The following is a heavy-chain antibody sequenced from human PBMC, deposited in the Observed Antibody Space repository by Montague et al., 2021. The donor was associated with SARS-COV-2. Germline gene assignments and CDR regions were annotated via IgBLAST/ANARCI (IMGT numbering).Heavy chain of an antibody. J-gene: IGHJ3*02. CDR1: GDSVSSNNAA. CDR3: ARYSYSGTYSGLNDAFDI. Sequence: CAISGDSVSSNNAAWNWIRQSPSRGLEWLGRTCYRSEWYFDYAISLRGRITINPDTSKNQFSLQLDSVTLDDTAVYYCARYSYSGTYSGLNDAFDIWGQGTLVTVSS. V-gene: IGHV6-1*01. D-gene: IGHD1-26*01. CDR2: TCYRSEWYF.